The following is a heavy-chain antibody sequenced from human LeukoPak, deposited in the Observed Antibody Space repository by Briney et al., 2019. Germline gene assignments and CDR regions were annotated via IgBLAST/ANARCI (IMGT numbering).Heavy chain of an antibody. V-gene: IGHV1-69*04. CDR3: ARGPGLYYYDSSGYSDWYFDL. Sequence: ASVRVSCKASGGTFSSYAISWLRQAPGQGLEWMGRIIPILGIANYAQKFQGRVTITADKSTSTAYMELSSLRSEDTAVYYCARGPGLYYYDSSGYSDWYFDLWGRGTLVTVSS. CDR1: GGTFSSYA. CDR2: IIPILGIA. D-gene: IGHD3-22*01. J-gene: IGHJ2*01.